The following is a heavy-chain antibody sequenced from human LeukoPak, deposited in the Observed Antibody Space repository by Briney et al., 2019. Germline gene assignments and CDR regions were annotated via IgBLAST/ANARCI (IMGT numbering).Heavy chain of an antibody. D-gene: IGHD3-10*01. CDR3: AREEDGSGSPNQVDY. CDR2: IIPILGIA. CDR1: GGTFSSYA. V-gene: IGHV1-69*04. Sequence: SVKVSCKASGGTFSSYAISWVRQAPGQGLEWMGRIIPILGIANYAQKFQGRVTITADKSTSTAYMELSSLRSEDTAVYYCAREEDGSGSPNQVDYWGQGTLVTVSS. J-gene: IGHJ4*02.